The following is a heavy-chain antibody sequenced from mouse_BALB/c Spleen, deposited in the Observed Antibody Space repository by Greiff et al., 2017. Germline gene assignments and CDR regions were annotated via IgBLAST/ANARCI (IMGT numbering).Heavy chain of an antibody. Sequence: VQLQESGAELVKPGASVKLSCKASGYTFTSYDINWVRQRPEQGLEWIGWIIPGDGSTKYNEKFKGKATLTTDKSSSTAYMQLSRLTSEDSAVYFCARRGLRFSYYYAMDYWGQGTSVTVSS. CDR3: ARRGLRFSYYYAMDY. V-gene: IGHV1-85*01. CDR1: GYTFTSYD. D-gene: IGHD1-1*01. CDR2: IIPGDGST. J-gene: IGHJ4*01.